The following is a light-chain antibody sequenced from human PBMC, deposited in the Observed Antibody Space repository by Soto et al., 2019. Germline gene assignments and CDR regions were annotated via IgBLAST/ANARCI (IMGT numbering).Light chain of an antibody. CDR1: QTISTY. CDR3: QQSYGTPLT. V-gene: IGKV1-39*01. J-gene: IGKJ4*01. Sequence: DIQMTQSPSSLSASVGDRVAITCRASQTISTYVNWYQQKPGTAPKLLIYAASSLQSGVPSRFSGSGSGTDFTLTISSLQPEDFAIYYCQQSYGTPLTFGGGTKVEMK. CDR2: AAS.